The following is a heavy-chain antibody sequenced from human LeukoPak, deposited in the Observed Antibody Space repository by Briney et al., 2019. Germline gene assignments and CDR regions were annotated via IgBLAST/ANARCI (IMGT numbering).Heavy chain of an antibody. D-gene: IGHD3-10*01. Sequence: PGGSLRLSCAASGFTFDDYGMSWVRQAPGKGLEWVSLISWDGGNTFYADSVKGRFTISRDNSKNSLYLQMNSLRTEDTALYYCAKGYRIVSGSLDYWGQGTLVTVSS. CDR3: AKGYRIVSGSLDY. CDR2: ISWDGGNT. V-gene: IGHV3-43*02. CDR1: GFTFDDYG. J-gene: IGHJ4*02.